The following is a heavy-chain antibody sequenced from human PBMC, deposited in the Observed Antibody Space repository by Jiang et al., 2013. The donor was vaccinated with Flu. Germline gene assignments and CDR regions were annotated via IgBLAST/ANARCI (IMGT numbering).Heavy chain of an antibody. J-gene: IGHJ5*02. Sequence: GLVKPSETLSLTCTVSGASIGSTYYWSWIRQPPRKGLEWIGYIYYSGSTNYNPSLKSRVTISVDTSKNQFSLKLSSVTAADTAVYYCARGGGWYETWFDPWGQGTLVTVSS. CDR3: ARGGGWYETWFDP. D-gene: IGHD6-19*01. CDR1: GASIGSTYY. CDR2: IYYSGST. V-gene: IGHV4-59*01.